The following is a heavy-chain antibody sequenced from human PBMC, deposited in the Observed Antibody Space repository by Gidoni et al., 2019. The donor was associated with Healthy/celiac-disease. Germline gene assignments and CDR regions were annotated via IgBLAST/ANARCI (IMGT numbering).Heavy chain of an antibody. CDR2: IYYRGST. CDR1: CGSLRSSSYS. Sequence: QLQLQESCPGLVKPSETLSLTCTVSCGSLRSSSYSWGWIRQPPGKGLEWIGSIYYRGSTYYNPSLKSRVTISVDTSKNQFSLKLSSVTAADTAVYYCARRKRYCTNGVCYSRDNWFDPWGQGTLVTVSS. CDR3: ARRKRYCTNGVCYSRDNWFDP. J-gene: IGHJ5*02. V-gene: IGHV4-39*01. D-gene: IGHD2-8*01.